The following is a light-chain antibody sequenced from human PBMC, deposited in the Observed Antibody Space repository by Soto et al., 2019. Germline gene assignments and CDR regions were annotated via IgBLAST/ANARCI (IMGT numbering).Light chain of an antibody. J-gene: IGLJ2*01. V-gene: IGLV2-14*01. CDR3: TSYASGSSNVV. CDR1: SSDIGGYDY. Sequence: QSVLTQPASVSGSPGQSITLSCTGTSSDIGGYDYVSWYQRHPGKAPKLIIYDVNNRPSGVSNRFSGSKSGSSASLTISGLQAEDEADYYCTSYASGSSNVVFGGGTKVTVL. CDR2: DVN.